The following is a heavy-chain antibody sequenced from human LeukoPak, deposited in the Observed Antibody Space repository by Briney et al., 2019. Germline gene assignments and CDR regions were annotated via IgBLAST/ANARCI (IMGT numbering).Heavy chain of an antibody. CDR3: AKAPGYYNDSSGYYSDY. CDR2: ISGSGGST. J-gene: IGHJ4*02. CDR1: GFTFSSYA. D-gene: IGHD3-22*01. V-gene: IGHV3-23*01. Sequence: GGSLRLSCAASGFTFSSYAMSWVRQAPGKGLEWVSAISGSGGSTYYADSVKGRFTISRDNSKNTLYLQMNSLRAEDTAVYYCAKAPGYYNDSSGYYSDYWGQGTLVTVSS.